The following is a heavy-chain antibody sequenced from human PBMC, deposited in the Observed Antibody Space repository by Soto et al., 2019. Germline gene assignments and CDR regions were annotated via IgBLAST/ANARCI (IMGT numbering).Heavy chain of an antibody. D-gene: IGHD3-3*01. CDR3: AHRVLRTVFGLVTTTAIYFDF. Sequence: QITLNESGPTQVKPRQTLTLTCTFSGFSLTTSGVGVGWIRQSPGKAPEWLALIYWDDDKRYSPSLKSRLTITKDSYKILVILTMADLDPADTATYYCAHRVLRTVFGLVTTTAIYFDFWCQGTPVAVS. J-gene: IGHJ4*02. V-gene: IGHV2-5*02. CDR2: IYWDDDK. CDR1: GFSLTTSGVG.